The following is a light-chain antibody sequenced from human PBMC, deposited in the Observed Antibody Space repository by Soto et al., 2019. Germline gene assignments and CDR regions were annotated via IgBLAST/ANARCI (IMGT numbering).Light chain of an antibody. Sequence: DIQMTQSPSTLSASVGDRVTITCRASQSISTWLAWYQQKAGKAPKLLIYKASSLEGGGPSRFSGSGSGTEFNSTIRSLQPDDFATYYCQQYNTYPLTFGGGTPVDIK. CDR3: QQYNTYPLT. CDR2: KAS. J-gene: IGKJ4*01. CDR1: QSISTW. V-gene: IGKV1-5*03.